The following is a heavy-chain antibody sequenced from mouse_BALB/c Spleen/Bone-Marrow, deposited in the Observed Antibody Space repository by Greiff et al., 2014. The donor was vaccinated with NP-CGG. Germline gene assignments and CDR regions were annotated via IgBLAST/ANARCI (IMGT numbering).Heavy chain of an antibody. CDR1: GFTFSDYY. CDR2: ISDGGSYT. Sequence: VQLKQSGGGLVKPGGSLKLSCAASGFTFSDYYMYWVRQTPEKRLEWVATISDGGSYTYYPDSGKGRFTISRDNAKNNLYLQMSSLKSEDTAMYYCAREGDGAYWGQGTLVTVSA. V-gene: IGHV5-4*02. D-gene: IGHD3-3*01. CDR3: AREGDGAY. J-gene: IGHJ3*01.